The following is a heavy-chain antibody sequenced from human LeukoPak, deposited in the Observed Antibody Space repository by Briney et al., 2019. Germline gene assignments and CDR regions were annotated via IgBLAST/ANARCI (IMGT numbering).Heavy chain of an antibody. CDR1: GFTFSTYG. D-gene: IGHD5-18*01. CDR2: ISRSSSYI. CDR3: ARDRPSRRPGMVGEY. V-gene: IGHV3-21*01. J-gene: IGHJ4*02. Sequence: GGSLRLSCAASGFTFSTYGMHWVRQAPGKGLEWVSSISRSSSYIYYADSVKGRFTISRDNAKNSLYLQMNSLRAEDTAIYYCARDRPSRRPGMVGEYWGQGTLVTVSS.